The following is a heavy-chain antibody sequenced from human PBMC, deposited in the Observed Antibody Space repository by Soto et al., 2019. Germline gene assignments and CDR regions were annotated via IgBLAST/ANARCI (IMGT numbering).Heavy chain of an antibody. J-gene: IGHJ3*02. Sequence: ASVKVSCKASGYTFTSYGISWVRQAPGQGLEWMGWISAYNGNTNYAQKLQGRVTMTTDTSTSTAYMELRSLRSDDTAVYYCARAALLWFGKPPEADAFDIWGQGTMVTVSS. V-gene: IGHV1-18*04. CDR3: ARAALLWFGKPPEADAFDI. CDR2: ISAYNGNT. CDR1: GYTFTSYG. D-gene: IGHD3-10*01.